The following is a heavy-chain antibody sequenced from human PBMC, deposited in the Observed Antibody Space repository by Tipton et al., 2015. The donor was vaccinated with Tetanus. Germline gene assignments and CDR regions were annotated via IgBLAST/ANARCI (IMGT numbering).Heavy chain of an antibody. D-gene: IGHD6-6*01. CDR1: GGSISSSGSW. V-gene: IGHV4-4*02. CDR3: AMIHGVSSSFDY. CDR2: IYRDGST. Sequence: TLSLTCAVSGGSISSSGSWRNWVRQPPGKGLEWIGEIYRDGSTNYNPSLKSRVAMSEDTSKNLFSLHLNSVTAADTAVYYCAMIHGVSSSFDYWGQGTPVTVS. J-gene: IGHJ4*02.